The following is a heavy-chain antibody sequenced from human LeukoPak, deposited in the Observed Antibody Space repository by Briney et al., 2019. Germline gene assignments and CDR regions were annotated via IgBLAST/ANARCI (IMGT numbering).Heavy chain of an antibody. V-gene: IGHV3-13*01. CDR2: IGTAGDT. Sequence: PGGSLRLSCAASGFTFSSYDMHWVRQATGKGLEWVSAIGTAGDTYYPGSVKGRFTISGENAKNSLYLQMNSLRAGDTAVYYCARGEGQYYDSSAYDYWGQGTLVTVSS. CDR1: GFTFSSYD. D-gene: IGHD3-22*01. CDR3: ARGEGQYYDSSAYDY. J-gene: IGHJ4*02.